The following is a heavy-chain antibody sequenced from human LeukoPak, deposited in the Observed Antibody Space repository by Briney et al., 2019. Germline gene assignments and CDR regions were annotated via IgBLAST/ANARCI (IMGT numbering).Heavy chain of an antibody. CDR1: GYTFTDYY. D-gene: IGHD4-23*01. V-gene: IGHV1-2*02. CDR3: ARDDPRRRWSVDY. J-gene: IGHJ4*02. CDR2: INPNSGGT. Sequence: ASVKVSCKASGYTFTDYYMHWVRQAPGQGLEWMGWINPNSGGTNYAQKFQGRVTMTRDTSISTAYMELSRLRSDDTAVYYCARDDPRRRWSVDYWGQGTLVTVSS.